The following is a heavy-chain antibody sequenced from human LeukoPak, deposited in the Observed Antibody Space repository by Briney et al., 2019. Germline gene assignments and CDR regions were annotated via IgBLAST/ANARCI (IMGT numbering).Heavy chain of an antibody. CDR3: AKSGRGSGSYYNAYYFDY. Sequence: GGSLRLSCVASGFTFSSYAMSWVRQAPGKGLEWVSAISGSGGSTYYADSVKGRFTISRDNSKNTLYLQMNSLRAEDTAVYYCAKSGRGSGSYYNAYYFDYWGQGTLVTVSS. J-gene: IGHJ4*02. D-gene: IGHD3-10*01. CDR1: GFTFSSYA. V-gene: IGHV3-23*01. CDR2: ISGSGGST.